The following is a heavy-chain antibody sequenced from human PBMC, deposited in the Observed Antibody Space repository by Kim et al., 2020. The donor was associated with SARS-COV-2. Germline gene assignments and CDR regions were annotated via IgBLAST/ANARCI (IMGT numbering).Heavy chain of an antibody. V-gene: IGHV1-69*13. J-gene: IGHJ6*02. CDR2: IIPIFGTA. Sequence: SVKVSCKASGGTFSSYAISWVRQAPGQGLEWMGGIIPIFGTANYAQKFQGRVTITADESTSTAYMELSSLRSEDTAVYYCASADYRPTYSGYDSWIYYGMDVWGQGTTVTVSS. D-gene: IGHD5-12*01. CDR1: GGTFSSYA. CDR3: ASADYRPTYSGYDSWIYYGMDV.